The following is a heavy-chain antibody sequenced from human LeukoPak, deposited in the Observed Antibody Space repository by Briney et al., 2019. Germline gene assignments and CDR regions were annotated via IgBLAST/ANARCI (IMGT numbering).Heavy chain of an antibody. D-gene: IGHD6-13*01. CDR1: GGSISSGGYS. Sequence: SRTLSLTCAVSGGSISSGGYSWSWIRQPPGKGLEWIGYIYHSGSTYYNPSLKSRVTISVDRSKNQFSLKLSSVTAADTAVYYCARVEQQLGHLDYWGQGTLVTVSS. CDR2: IYHSGST. CDR3: ARVEQQLGHLDY. J-gene: IGHJ4*02. V-gene: IGHV4-30-2*01.